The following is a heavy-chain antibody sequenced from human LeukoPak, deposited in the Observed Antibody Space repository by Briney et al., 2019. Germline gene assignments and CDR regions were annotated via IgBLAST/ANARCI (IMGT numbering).Heavy chain of an antibody. V-gene: IGHV1-69*04. CDR1: GGIFSSFA. D-gene: IGHD6-6*01. CDR3: ASLIAARSWYYFDY. Sequence: WVNVSCKASGGIFSSFAISWVRQASGQGLEWMARIIPILGIANYAQKFQGRVTITADKSTSTAYMELSSLRSEDTAVYYCASLIAARSWYYFDYWGQGTLVTVSS. CDR2: IIPILGIA. J-gene: IGHJ4*02.